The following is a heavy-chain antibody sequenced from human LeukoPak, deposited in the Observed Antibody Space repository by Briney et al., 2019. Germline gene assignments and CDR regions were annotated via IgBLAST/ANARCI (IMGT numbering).Heavy chain of an antibody. V-gene: IGHV4-59*01. CDR1: GGSISSYY. CDR2: IYYSGST. D-gene: IGHD6-13*01. Sequence: MASETLSLTCTVSGGSISSYYWSWIRQPPGKGLEWIGYIYYSGSTNYNPSLKSRVTISVDTSKNQFSLKLSSVTAADTAVYYCARRAGIAAAGTPYYYYYMDVWGKGTTVTVSS. J-gene: IGHJ6*03. CDR3: ARRAGIAAAGTPYYYYYMDV.